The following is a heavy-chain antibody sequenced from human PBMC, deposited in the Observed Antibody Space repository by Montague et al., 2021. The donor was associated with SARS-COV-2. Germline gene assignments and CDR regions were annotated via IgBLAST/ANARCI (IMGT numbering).Heavy chain of an antibody. V-gene: IGHV4-59*01. J-gene: IGHJ4*02. Sequence: SETLSLTCTVSGGSISTYYWSWIRQPPGKGLEWIAYINYSGITNHNPSLKSRVSVSLDTSKNHFSLNLKSVTAADTAVYYCARSGWLTRGFDSWGQGTPVFVSS. D-gene: IGHD5-12*01. CDR1: GGSISTYY. CDR3: ARSGWLTRGFDS. CDR2: INYSGIT.